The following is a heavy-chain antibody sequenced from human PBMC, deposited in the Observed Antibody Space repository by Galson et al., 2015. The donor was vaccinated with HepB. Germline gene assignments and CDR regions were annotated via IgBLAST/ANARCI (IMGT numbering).Heavy chain of an antibody. D-gene: IGHD3-10*01. J-gene: IGHJ4*02. CDR2: IYYSGST. Sequence: LSLTCTVSGGSISSYYWSWIRQPPGKGLEWIGYIYYSGSTNYDPSLKSRVTISVDTSKNQFSLKLSSVTAADTAVYYCARAPRYGSGSFHFDYWGQGTLVTVSS. CDR3: ARAPRYGSGSFHFDY. V-gene: IGHV4-59*01. CDR1: GGSISSYY.